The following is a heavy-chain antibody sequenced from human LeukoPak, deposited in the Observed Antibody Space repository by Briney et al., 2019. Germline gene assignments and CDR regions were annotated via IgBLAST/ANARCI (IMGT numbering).Heavy chain of an antibody. D-gene: IGHD3-22*01. V-gene: IGHV3-23*01. J-gene: IGHJ4*02. CDR3: TEREGSGYIGVY. Sequence: QPGGALRPSCAASGFTFSIYAMKWGRQAPGKGGEWVSGITGSGDGTYYADTVKGRFTISRDNSKNTLYLQMNSLRAEDTAVYYCTEREGSGYIGVYWGQGTLVTVSS. CDR1: GFTFSIYA. CDR2: ITGSGDGT.